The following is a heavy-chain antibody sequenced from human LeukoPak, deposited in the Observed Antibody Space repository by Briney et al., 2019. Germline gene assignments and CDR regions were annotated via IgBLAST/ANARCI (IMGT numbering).Heavy chain of an antibody. CDR2: IYYSGST. CDR3: ARGPLGATYSVY. D-gene: IGHD4/OR15-4a*01. V-gene: IGHV4-59*01. Sequence: SETLSLTCTVSGGSISSYYWSWIRQPPGKGLEWIGYIYYSGSTNYNPSLKSRVTISPDTSENHFSLKLTAVTAADTAVYYCARGPLGATYSVYWGQGTLVTVSS. CDR1: GGSISSYY. J-gene: IGHJ4*02.